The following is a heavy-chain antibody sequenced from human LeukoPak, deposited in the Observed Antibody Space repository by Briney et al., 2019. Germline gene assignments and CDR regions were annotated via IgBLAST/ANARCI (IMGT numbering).Heavy chain of an antibody. CDR1: GGSISSYY. D-gene: IGHD6-13*01. CDR2: IYYSGST. CDR3: ARDYSSTNWFDP. J-gene: IGHJ5*02. V-gene: IGHV4-59*01. Sequence: PSEALSLTCTVSGGSISSYYWSWIRQPPGKGLEWIGYIYYSGSTNYNPSLKSRVTISVDTSKNQFSLKLSSVTAADTAVYYCARDYSSTNWFDPWGQGTLVTVSS.